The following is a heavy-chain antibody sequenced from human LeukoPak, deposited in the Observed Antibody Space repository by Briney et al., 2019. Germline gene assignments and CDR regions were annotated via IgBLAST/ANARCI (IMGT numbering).Heavy chain of an antibody. CDR1: GFTFSSYW. CDR2: IKQDGSEK. J-gene: IGHJ4*02. D-gene: IGHD2-15*01. CDR3: ATTFRSGGIPFDY. Sequence: GGSLRLSCAASGFTFSSYWMSWVRQAPGKGLEWLANIKQDGSEKYYVDSVKGRFTISRDNAKNSLYLQMNSLRAEDTAVYYCATTFRSGGIPFDYWGQGTLVTVSS. V-gene: IGHV3-7*01.